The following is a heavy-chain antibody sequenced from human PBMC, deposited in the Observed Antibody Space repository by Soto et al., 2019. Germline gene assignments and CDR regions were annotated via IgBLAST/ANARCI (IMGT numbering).Heavy chain of an antibody. D-gene: IGHD2-15*01. V-gene: IGHV3-21*01. J-gene: IGHJ3*02. CDR3: ARGHCSGGSCYLDAFDI. Sequence: GGSLRLSCAASGFTFSSYSMNWVRQAPGKGLEWVSSISSSSSYIYYADSVKGRFTISRDNAKNSLYLQMNSLRAEDTAVYYCARGHCSGGSCYLDAFDIWGQGTMVTVSS. CDR2: ISSSSSYI. CDR1: GFTFSSYS.